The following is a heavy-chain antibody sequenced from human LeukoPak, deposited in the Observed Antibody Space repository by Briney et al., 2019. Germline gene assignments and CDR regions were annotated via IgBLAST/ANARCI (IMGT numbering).Heavy chain of an antibody. Sequence: ASVKVSCKASGYIFSGYYIHWVRQAPGQGLEWRGWINPDSGGTNYAQKFQGRVTMTRDTSISTAYMELSRLGSDDTAVYYCARVVEGTSMIDYWGQGTLVTVSS. V-gene: IGHV1-2*02. CDR2: INPDSGGT. J-gene: IGHJ4*02. CDR3: ARVVEGTSMIDY. CDR1: GYIFSGYY. D-gene: IGHD5-18*01.